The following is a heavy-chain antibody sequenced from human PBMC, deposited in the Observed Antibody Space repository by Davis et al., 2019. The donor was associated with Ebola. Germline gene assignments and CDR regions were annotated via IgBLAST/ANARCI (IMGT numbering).Heavy chain of an antibody. Sequence: PGGSLRLSCAASGFTFSNYGMHWVRQAPGKGLEWVAVISYDGSNKYYADSVKGRFTISRDNSKNTLYLQMNSLRADNTAVYYCAKGGHSGYYHMGSFDYWGQGTLVTVSS. D-gene: IGHD3-22*01. V-gene: IGHV3-30*18. CDR2: ISYDGSNK. J-gene: IGHJ4*02. CDR3: AKGGHSGYYHMGSFDY. CDR1: GFTFSNYG.